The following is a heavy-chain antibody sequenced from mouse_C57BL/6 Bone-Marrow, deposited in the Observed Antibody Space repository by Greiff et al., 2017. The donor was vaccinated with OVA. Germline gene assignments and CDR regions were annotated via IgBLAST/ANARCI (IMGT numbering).Heavy chain of an antibody. V-gene: IGHV3-6*01. CDR1: GYSITSGYY. J-gene: IGHJ2*01. CDR3: AREGGYYGSSLYYFDY. D-gene: IGHD1-1*01. CDR2: ISYDGSN. Sequence: EVQLQESGPGLVKPSQSLSLTCSVTGYSITSGYYWNWIRQFPGNKLEWMGYISYDGSNNYNPSLKNRISITRDTSKNQFFLKLNSMTTEDTATYYCAREGGYYGSSLYYFDYWGQGTTLTVSS.